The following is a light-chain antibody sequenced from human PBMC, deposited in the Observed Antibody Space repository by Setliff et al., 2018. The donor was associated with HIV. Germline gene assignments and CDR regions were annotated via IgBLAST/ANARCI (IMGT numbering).Light chain of an antibody. J-gene: IGLJ1*01. CDR3: AAWDDSLNGPGV. CDR2: GVN. CDR1: SSDIGRYDF. V-gene: IGLV2-14*03. Sequence: QSALTQPASVSGSPGQSITISCTGTSSDIGRYDFVSWYQQHPGKAPKLIIYGVNERPSGVPDRFSGSKSGNSASLTISGLQSEDEADYYCAAWDDSLNGPGVFGTGTKVTVL.